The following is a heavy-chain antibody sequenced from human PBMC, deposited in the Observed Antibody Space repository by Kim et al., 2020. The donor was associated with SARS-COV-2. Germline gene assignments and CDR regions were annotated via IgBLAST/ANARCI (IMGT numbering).Heavy chain of an antibody. J-gene: IGHJ4*02. CDR2: IIPIFGTA. V-gene: IGHV1-69*13. CDR1: GGTFSSYA. Sequence: SVKVSCKASGGTFSSYAISWVRQAPGQGLEWMGGIIPIFGTANYAQKFQGRVTITADESTSTAYMELSSLRSEDTAVYYCASPSGAPIYGGYYFDYWGQGTLVTVSS. CDR3: ASPSGAPIYGGYYFDY. D-gene: IGHD1-26*01.